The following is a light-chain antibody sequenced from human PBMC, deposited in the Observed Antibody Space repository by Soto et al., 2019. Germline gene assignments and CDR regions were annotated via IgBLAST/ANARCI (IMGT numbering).Light chain of an antibody. CDR1: QSISSF. J-gene: IGKJ1*01. V-gene: IGKV1-39*01. CDR3: HQRQSWPRT. Sequence: DIQMTQSPSSLSASVGDRVTITCRASQSISSFLNWYQQRPGKAPKLLIYGAASLQSGVPSRFSGSGSGTDFTLTISSLRPEDSAIYYCHQRQSWPRTFGQGTKVDIK. CDR2: GAA.